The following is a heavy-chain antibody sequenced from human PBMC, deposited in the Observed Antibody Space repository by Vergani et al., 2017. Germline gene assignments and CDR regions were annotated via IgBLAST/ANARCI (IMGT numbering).Heavy chain of an antibody. CDR2: SYTSGRT. V-gene: IGHV4-61*02. Sequence: QVQLQESGPGLVKPSQTLSLTCTVSGGSISSGSYYWSWIRQPAGKGLEWIGRSYTSGRTNYNPSLKSRVTISVDTSKNQFSLKLSSVTAADTAVYYCARVHCSGGSCYVNWYFDLWGRGTLVTVSS. CDR3: ARVHCSGGSCYVNWYFDL. J-gene: IGHJ2*01. CDR1: GGSISSGSYY. D-gene: IGHD2-15*01.